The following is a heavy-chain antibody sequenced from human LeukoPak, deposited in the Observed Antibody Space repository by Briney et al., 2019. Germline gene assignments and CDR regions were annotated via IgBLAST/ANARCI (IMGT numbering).Heavy chain of an antibody. J-gene: IGHJ4*02. V-gene: IGHV1-18*01. CDR1: DYTFTSYG. D-gene: IGHD6-19*01. CDR3: ARDYSSGWPNFDY. CDR2: ISTYNGNT. Sequence: ASVKVSCKASDYTFTSYGISWARQAPGQGLEWMGWISTYNGNTNYAQKLQGRVTMTTDTSTSTAYMELRSLRSDDTAVYYCARDYSSGWPNFDYWGQGTLVTVSS.